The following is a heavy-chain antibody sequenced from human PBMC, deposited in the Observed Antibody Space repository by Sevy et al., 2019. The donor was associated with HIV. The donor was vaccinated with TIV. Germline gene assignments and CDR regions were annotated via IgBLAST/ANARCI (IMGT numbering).Heavy chain of an antibody. CDR1: GFTFSTYA. J-gene: IGHJ4*02. V-gene: IGHV3-23*01. D-gene: IGHD3-10*01. CDR2: ISFSGGST. Sequence: GGSLRLSCAASGFTFSTYAMTWVRQAPGKGLEWVSVISFSGGSTYYEASVKGRFTISRDNSKNTLYLQMIILRAEDTAVYYCAKDRVSGTYYTGDFDYWGQGTLVTVSS. CDR3: AKDRVSGTYYTGDFDY.